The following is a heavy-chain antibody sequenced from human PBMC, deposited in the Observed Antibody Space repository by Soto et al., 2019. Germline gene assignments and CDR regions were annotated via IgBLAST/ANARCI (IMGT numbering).Heavy chain of an antibody. CDR1: GFTFSGSA. J-gene: IGHJ2*01. Sequence: GSLRLSCAASGFTFSGSAMHWVRQASGKGLEWVGRIRSKANSYATAYAASVKGRFTISRDDSKNTAYLQMNSLKTEDTAVYYCTRRLEVLSSTPWYFDLWGRGTLVTVSS. D-gene: IGHD2-2*01. CDR2: IRSKANSYAT. V-gene: IGHV3-73*01. CDR3: TRRLEVLSSTPWYFDL.